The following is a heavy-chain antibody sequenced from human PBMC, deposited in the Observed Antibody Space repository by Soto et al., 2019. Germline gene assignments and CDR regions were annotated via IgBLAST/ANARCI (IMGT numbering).Heavy chain of an antibody. CDR1: GGTFNSYD. CDR2: IIPIVETP. Sequence: SVKVSCKASGGTFNSYDINWVRQAPGQGLEWMGGIIPIVETPKYAQKFQGRVTITRDTSASTAYMELSSLRSEDTAVYYCAREENGYSSSWYRGQWAYWGQGTLVTVSS. CDR3: AREENGYSSSWYRGQWAY. J-gene: IGHJ4*02. D-gene: IGHD6-13*01. V-gene: IGHV1-69*05.